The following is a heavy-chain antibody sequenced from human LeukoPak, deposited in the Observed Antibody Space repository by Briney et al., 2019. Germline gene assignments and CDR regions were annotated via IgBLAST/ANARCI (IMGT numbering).Heavy chain of an antibody. CDR3: ARGEDPCSSTSCYDYYYYGMDV. Sequence: ASVKVSCKASGYTFTGYYMHWVRQAPGQGLEWMGWINPNSGGTNYAQKFQGRVTMTRDTSISTAYMELSRLRSDDTAVYYCARGEDPCSSTSCYDYYYYGMDVWGQGTTVIVSS. CDR1: GYTFTGYY. D-gene: IGHD2-2*01. J-gene: IGHJ6*02. V-gene: IGHV1-2*02. CDR2: INPNSGGT.